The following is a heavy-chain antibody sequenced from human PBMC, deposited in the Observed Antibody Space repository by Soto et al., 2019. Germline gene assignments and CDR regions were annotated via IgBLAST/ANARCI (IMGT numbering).Heavy chain of an antibody. Sequence: EVQLVESGGGLVQPGGSLRLSCAASGFTFSSYSMNWVRQAPGKGLEWVSYISSSSSTIYYADSVKGRFNISRDNAKNPLYLQMNSLRPEDTAVYYCASQSSEWLLFASWGQGTLVTVSS. J-gene: IGHJ4*02. D-gene: IGHD5-12*01. CDR3: ASQSSEWLLFAS. CDR2: ISSSSSTI. CDR1: GFTFSSYS. V-gene: IGHV3-48*01.